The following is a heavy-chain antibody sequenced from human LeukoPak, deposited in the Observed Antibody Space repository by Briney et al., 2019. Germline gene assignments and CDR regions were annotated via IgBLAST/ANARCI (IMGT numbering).Heavy chain of an antibody. J-gene: IGHJ5*02. V-gene: IGHV4-59*08. Sequence: PSETLSLTCTVSGGSISSYYWSWIRQPPEKGLEWIGYIYYSGSTNYNPSLKSRVTISVDTSKNQFSLRLSSVTAADTAVYCCARKYSYDPGNWFDPWGQGTLVTVSS. D-gene: IGHD5-18*01. CDR3: ARKYSYDPGNWFDP. CDR1: GGSISSYY. CDR2: IYYSGST.